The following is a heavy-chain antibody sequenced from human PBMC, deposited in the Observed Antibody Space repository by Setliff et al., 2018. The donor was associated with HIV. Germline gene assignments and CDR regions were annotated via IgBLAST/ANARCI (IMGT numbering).Heavy chain of an antibody. CDR2: LWYDGTRK. CDR1: GFSLSSCG. V-gene: IGHV3-33*06. D-gene: IGHD3-22*01. Sequence: GGSLRLSCAASGFSLSSCGVHWVRQAPGKGLQWVALLWYDGTRKYYEDSLKGRFTISRDNSQNTLYLQMNSLRAEDTAVYYCAKSYDGDGYHHVPFDYWGQGTLVTVSS. CDR3: AKSYDGDGYHHVPFDY. J-gene: IGHJ4*02.